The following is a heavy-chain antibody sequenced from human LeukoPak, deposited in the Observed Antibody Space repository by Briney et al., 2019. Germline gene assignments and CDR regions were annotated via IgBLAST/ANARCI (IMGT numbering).Heavy chain of an antibody. CDR3: AKFLLPATLTGAFDI. CDR2: ISGSGGST. Sequence: GGSLRLSCAASGFTFSSYGMSWVRQAPGKGLEWVSAISGSGGSTYYADSVKGRFTISRDNSKNTLYLQMNSLRAEDTAVYYCAKFLLPATLTGAFDIWGQGTMVTVSS. V-gene: IGHV3-23*01. J-gene: IGHJ3*02. CDR1: GFTFSSYG.